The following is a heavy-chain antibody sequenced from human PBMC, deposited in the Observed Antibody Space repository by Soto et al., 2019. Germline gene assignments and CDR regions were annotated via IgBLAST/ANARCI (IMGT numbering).Heavy chain of an antibody. J-gene: IGHJ6*02. CDR3: VRSVPAATWQYSGMDV. V-gene: IGHV4-4*02. CDR1: GDSVSSSSC. D-gene: IGHD2-2*01. CDR2: IYHSGTF. Sequence: QVRLQESGPGLVEPSGTLSLPCAVSGDSVSSSSCWSWVRQAPGKGLEWIGEIYHSGTFNYNPSLASRVSVSVDKSRNQWSLNLKSVTAADTAVYYCVRSVPAATWQYSGMDVWGQGTTVTVSS.